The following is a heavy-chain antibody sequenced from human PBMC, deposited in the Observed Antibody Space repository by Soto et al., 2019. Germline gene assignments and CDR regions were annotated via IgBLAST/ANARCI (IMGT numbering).Heavy chain of an antibody. J-gene: IGHJ3*02. CDR2: VYFSGST. CDR1: GGAITGYY. Sequence: PSETLSLTCNVSGGAITGYYWNWIRQPPGKGLEWIGYVYFSGSTKYNPSLTSRVTISVDMSKKQFSLRLTSMTFADTAVYYCSRERGAVASIADAFDIWGQGTMVTVSS. V-gene: IGHV4-59*01. CDR3: SRERGAVASIADAFDI. D-gene: IGHD6-6*01.